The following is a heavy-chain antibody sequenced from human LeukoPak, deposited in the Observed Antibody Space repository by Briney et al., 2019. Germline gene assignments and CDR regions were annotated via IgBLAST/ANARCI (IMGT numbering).Heavy chain of an antibody. J-gene: IGHJ4*02. D-gene: IGHD6-19*01. V-gene: IGHV3-74*01. Sequence: GGSLRLSCAASGFTFSKYWMLWVRQAPGKGLESVSRINTDGTVTTYTDSVKGRFNVSRDNADNTMFLQMNSVRDEDTAVYYCATKQWLAPPPDSWGQGTPVTVSS. CDR3: ATKQWLAPPPDS. CDR2: INTDGTVT. CDR1: GFTFSKYW.